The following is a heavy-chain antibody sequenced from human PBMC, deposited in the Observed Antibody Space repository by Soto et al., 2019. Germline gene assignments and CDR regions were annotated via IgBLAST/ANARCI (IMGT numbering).Heavy chain of an antibody. CDR2: ISYDGSNK. CDR3: ARQSSFEGSDY. CDR1: GFTFSSYA. D-gene: IGHD6-13*01. J-gene: IGHJ4*02. Sequence: QVQLVESGGGVVQPGRSLRLSCAASGFTFSSYAMHWVRQAPGKGLEWVAVISYDGSNKYYADSVKGRFTISRDNSKNTLYLQMNSLRAEDTAVYYCARQSSFEGSDYWGQGTLVTVSS. V-gene: IGHV3-30-3*01.